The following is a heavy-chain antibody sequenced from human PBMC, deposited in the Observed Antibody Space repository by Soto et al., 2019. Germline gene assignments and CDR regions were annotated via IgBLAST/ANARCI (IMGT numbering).Heavy chain of an antibody. D-gene: IGHD1-26*01. CDR3: ARDEFDGSNHFGRFNP. V-gene: IGHV4-4*02. CDR2: IYHSGST. Sequence: SETLSLTCAVAGGSILSHTWCTWVRQPPGKGLEWIGEIYHSGSTNYNPSLEGRITISVDRSKNQFSLELISVTAADTAVYYCARDEFDGSNHFGRFNPWGQGALVTVSS. J-gene: IGHJ5*02. CDR1: GGSILSHTW.